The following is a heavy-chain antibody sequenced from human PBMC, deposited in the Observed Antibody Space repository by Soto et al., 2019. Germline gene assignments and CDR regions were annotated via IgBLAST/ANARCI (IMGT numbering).Heavy chain of an antibody. CDR2: TYWDDDK. CDR3: PHRPLAGDQEYNWFDP. Sequence: QITLKESGPTLVKPTQTLTLTCTFSGFSLSTSGVGWGWIRHAPGKALEWLALTYWDDDKRYSPSLKSRLTITKDTSKNQVVLTMTNMDPVDTATYYCPHRPLAGDQEYNWFDPWGQGTLVTVSS. J-gene: IGHJ5*02. V-gene: IGHV2-5*02. CDR1: GFSLSTSGVG. D-gene: IGHD2-21*02.